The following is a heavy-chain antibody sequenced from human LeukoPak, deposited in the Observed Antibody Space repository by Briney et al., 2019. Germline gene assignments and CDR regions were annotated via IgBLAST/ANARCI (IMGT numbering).Heavy chain of an antibody. CDR1: GGSISSYY. V-gene: IGHV4-4*07. D-gene: IGHD3-10*01. J-gene: IGHJ6*03. Sequence: SETLSLTCTVSGGSISSYYWSWIRQPAGKGLEWIGRIYTSGSTNYNPSLKSRVTMSVDTSKNQFSLKLSSVTAADTAVYYCARVTYDYGSGSIGGYYYYYMDVWGKGTTVTASS. CDR3: ARVTYDYGSGSIGGYYYYYMDV. CDR2: IYTSGST.